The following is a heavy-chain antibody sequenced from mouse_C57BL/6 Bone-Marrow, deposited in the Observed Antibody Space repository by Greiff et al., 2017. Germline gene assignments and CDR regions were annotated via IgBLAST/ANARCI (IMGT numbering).Heavy chain of an antibody. CDR3: ARGDLRRAWFAY. D-gene: IGHD2-12*01. Sequence: VQLQQSGPELVKPGASVKISCKASGYTFTDYYMNWVKQSHGKSLEWIGDINPNNGGTSYNQKFKGKATLTVDKSSSTAYMELRSLTSEDSAVYYCARGDLRRAWFAYWGQGTLVTVSA. CDR1: GYTFTDYY. CDR2: INPNNGGT. J-gene: IGHJ3*01. V-gene: IGHV1-26*01.